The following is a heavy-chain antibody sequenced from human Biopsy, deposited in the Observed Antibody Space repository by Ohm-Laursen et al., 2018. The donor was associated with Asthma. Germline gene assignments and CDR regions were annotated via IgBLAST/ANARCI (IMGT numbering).Heavy chain of an antibody. CDR1: GFTFSSYS. Sequence: SLRLSCAASGFTFSSYSMNWVRQAPGKGLEWVSYISSSSSTIYYADSVKGRFTISRDNAKNSLYLQMNSLRDEDTAVYYCANYEVVTAILPMDVWGQGTTVTVSS. J-gene: IGHJ6*02. D-gene: IGHD2-21*02. V-gene: IGHV3-48*02. CDR2: ISSSSSTI. CDR3: ANYEVVTAILPMDV.